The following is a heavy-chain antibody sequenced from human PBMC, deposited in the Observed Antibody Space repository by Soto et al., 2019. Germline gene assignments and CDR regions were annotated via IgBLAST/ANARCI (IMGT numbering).Heavy chain of an antibody. Sequence: GESLKISCRGSGYNFNSYWIAWVRQMPGKGLEWMGIIFPSGSDTRYSPSFRGQVTISVDRSISTAYLQWNSLKASDSATYYCGRRAGSSGRFFEIGGRGTLVTVPS. CDR3: GRRAGSSGRFFEI. D-gene: IGHD3-3*01. CDR1: GYNFNSYW. J-gene: IGHJ1*01. V-gene: IGHV5-51*01. CDR2: IFPSGSDT.